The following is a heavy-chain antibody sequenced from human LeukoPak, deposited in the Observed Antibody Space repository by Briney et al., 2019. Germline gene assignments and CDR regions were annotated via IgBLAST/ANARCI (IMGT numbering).Heavy chain of an antibody. CDR3: ARAPIAARPDY. J-gene: IGHJ4*02. D-gene: IGHD6-6*01. V-gene: IGHV3-21*01. CDR1: GFTFSSYS. Sequence: GGSLRLSCAASGFTFSSYSMNWVRQAPGKGLEWVSSITSSSSYIYYADSVKGRFTISRDNAKNSLYLQMNSLRAEDTAVYYCARAPIAARPDYWGQGTLVTVSS. CDR2: ITSSSSYI.